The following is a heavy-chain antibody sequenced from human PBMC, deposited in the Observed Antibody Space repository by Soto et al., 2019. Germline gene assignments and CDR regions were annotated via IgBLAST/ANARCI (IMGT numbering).Heavy chain of an antibody. Sequence: GGSLRLSCAASGFTFSSYAMHWVRQAPGKGLEWVAVISYDGSNKYYADSVKGRFTISRDNSKNTLYLQMNSLRAEDTAVYYCARDQGELLSYLDYWGQGTLVTVSS. CDR2: ISYDGSNK. CDR1: GFTFSSYA. CDR3: ARDQGELLSYLDY. D-gene: IGHD1-26*01. V-gene: IGHV3-30-3*01. J-gene: IGHJ4*02.